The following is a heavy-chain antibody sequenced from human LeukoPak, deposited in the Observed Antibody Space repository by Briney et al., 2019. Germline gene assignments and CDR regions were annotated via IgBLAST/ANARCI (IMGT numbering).Heavy chain of an antibody. CDR1: GYTFTSYD. J-gene: IGHJ6*03. Sequence: ASVKVSCKASGYTFTSYDINWVRQATGQGLEWMGWMNPNSGNTGYAQKFQGRVTITRNTSISTAYMELSSLRSEDTAVYYCARAWVAARPPSYYYYYMDVWGKGTTVTVSS. CDR2: MNPNSGNT. V-gene: IGHV1-8*03. D-gene: IGHD6-6*01. CDR3: ARAWVAARPPSYYYYYMDV.